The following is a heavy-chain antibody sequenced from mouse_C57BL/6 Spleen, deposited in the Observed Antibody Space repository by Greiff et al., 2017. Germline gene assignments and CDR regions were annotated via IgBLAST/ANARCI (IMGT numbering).Heavy chain of an antibody. Sequence: EVKLMESGGDLVKPGGSLKLSCAASGFTFSSYGMSWVRQTPDKRLEWVATISSGGSYTYYPDSVKGRFTISRDNAKNTLYLQMSSLESEDTAMYYCARHGGGYFDVWGTGTTVTVSS. CDR2: ISSGGSYT. CDR1: GFTFSSYG. J-gene: IGHJ1*03. CDR3: ARHGGGYFDV. V-gene: IGHV5-6*01.